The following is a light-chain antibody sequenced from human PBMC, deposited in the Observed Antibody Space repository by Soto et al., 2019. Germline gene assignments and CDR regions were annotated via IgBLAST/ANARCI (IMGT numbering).Light chain of an antibody. CDR3: QLYGKSRGYT. Sequence: VLTQSPGTLSVSPGERATLSCRANQPIGGTYLAWYQQKPGQAPTILIYSASTRASGTPDRFSGSGSGADYTLTISRLEPEDLAVYYCQLYGKSRGYTFGQGTKLQI. CDR2: SAS. CDR1: QPIGGTY. V-gene: IGKV3-20*01. J-gene: IGKJ2*01.